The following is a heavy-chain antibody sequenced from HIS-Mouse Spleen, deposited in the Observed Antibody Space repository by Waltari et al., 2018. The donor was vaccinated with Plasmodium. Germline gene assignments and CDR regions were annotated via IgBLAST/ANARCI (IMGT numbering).Heavy chain of an antibody. J-gene: IGHJ3*02. V-gene: IGHV3-53*01. CDR3: ARGMKSSSSAFDI. Sequence: EVQLVESGGGLIQPGGSLRLSCAASGFTVSSNYMSWVRQAPGKGMELFSVIYSGGSTYYADSVKGRFTISRDNSKNTLYLQMNSLRAEDTAVYYCARGMKSSSSAFDIWGQGTMVTVSS. D-gene: IGHD6-6*01. CDR2: IYSGGST. CDR1: GFTVSSNY.